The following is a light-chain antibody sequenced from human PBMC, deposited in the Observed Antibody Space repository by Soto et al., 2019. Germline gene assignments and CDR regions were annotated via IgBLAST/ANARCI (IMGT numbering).Light chain of an antibody. CDR3: QQYVISPLT. CDR2: GAS. V-gene: IGKV3-20*01. J-gene: IGKJ4*01. CDR1: QSLSSSY. Sequence: EIVLTQSPGTLSLSPGERATLACRASQSLSSSYLAWYQQKPGQAPRLLIYGASSRASGIPDRFSGSGSGTDFTLTISSLDPEDSAVYYCQQYVISPLTFGGGTKVEI.